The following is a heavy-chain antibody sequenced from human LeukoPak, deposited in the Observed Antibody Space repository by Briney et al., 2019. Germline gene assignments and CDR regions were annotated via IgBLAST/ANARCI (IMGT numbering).Heavy chain of an antibody. CDR1: GFTFSSYS. CDR3: ARKDRAARSCFDY. CDR2: ISSSSSYI. Sequence: PGGSLRLSCAASGFTFSSYSMNWVRQAPGKGLEWVSSISSSSSYIYYADSVKGRFTISRDNAKNSLYLQMNSLRAEDTAVYYCARKDRAARSCFDYWGQGTLVTVSS. D-gene: IGHD6-6*01. V-gene: IGHV3-21*01. J-gene: IGHJ4*02.